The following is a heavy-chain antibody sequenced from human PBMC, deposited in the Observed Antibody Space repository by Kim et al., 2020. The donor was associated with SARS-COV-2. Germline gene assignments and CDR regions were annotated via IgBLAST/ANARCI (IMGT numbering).Heavy chain of an antibody. J-gene: IGHJ6*02. CDR3: ARHNRIDNHHVLDV. CDR2: TSYRSKWYY. V-gene: IGHV6-1*01. CDR1: GDSVSSASSA. D-gene: IGHD1-20*01. Sequence: SQTLSLTCAISGDSVSSASSAWNWIRQSPSRGLEWLGRTSYRSKWYYDYEVSVKSRIIISPDTSKNQFSLQLNSVTPEDTALYYCARHNRIDNHHVLDVWGQGTTVTVSS.